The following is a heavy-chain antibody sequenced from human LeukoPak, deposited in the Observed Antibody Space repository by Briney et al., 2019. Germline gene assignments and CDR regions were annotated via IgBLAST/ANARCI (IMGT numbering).Heavy chain of an antibody. CDR1: GFTFSSYS. CDR2: ISSSSSTI. Sequence: GGSLRLSCAASGFTFSSYSMNWVRQAPGKGLEWVSYISSSSSTIYYADSVKGRFTISRDNAKNSLYLQMNSLRAEDTAVYYCARDSQPHDYGDYGAVDYWGQGTLVTVSS. CDR3: ARDSQPHDYGDYGAVDY. D-gene: IGHD4-17*01. V-gene: IGHV3-48*04. J-gene: IGHJ4*02.